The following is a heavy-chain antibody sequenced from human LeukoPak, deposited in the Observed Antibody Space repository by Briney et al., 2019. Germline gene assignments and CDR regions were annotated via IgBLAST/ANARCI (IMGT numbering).Heavy chain of an antibody. J-gene: IGHJ4*02. CDR1: GCTFSGYY. D-gene: IGHD2-2*01. V-gene: IGHV1-2*02. CDR3: ARGGSTIVVVPASILPSDY. CDR2: INPNTGAT. Sequence: ASVKVSCKASGCTFSGYYVHWVRQAPGQGLEWMGWINPNTGATNYAQKFQGRVTMTRDTSISAAFLELSMLTSDDTAVYYCARGGSTIVVVPASILPSDYWGQGTLVTVSS.